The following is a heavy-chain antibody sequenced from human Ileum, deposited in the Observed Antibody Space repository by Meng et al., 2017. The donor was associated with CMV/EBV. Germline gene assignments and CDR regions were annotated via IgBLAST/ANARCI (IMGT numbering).Heavy chain of an antibody. D-gene: IGHD2-2*01. J-gene: IGHJ4*02. CDR1: TFSSYA. CDR2: IIPIFGTA. V-gene: IGHV1-69*05. Sequence: TFSSYASSWVRQAPGQGLEWMGGIIPIFGTANYAQKFQGRVTITTDESTSTAYMELSSLRSEDTAVYYCARSGFYCSSTSCYGDYFDYWGQGTLVTVSS. CDR3: ARSGFYCSSTSCYGDYFDY.